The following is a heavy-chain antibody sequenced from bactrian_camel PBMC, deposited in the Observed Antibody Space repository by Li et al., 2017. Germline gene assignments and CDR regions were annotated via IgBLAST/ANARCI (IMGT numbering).Heavy chain of an antibody. V-gene: IGHV3S40*01. CDR3: AATSDGWFGFWEH. CDR2: VNSRSGAT. D-gene: IGHD5*01. J-gene: IGHJ4*01. Sequence: DVQLVESGGGLVQPGGSLRLSCAASGFTFSNYYMSWVRQAPGKGLERVSSVNSRSGATDYADSVRGRFTISRDDAEKTVTLQMNSLEADDTALYYCAATSDGWFGFWEHWGKGTQVTVS. CDR1: GFTFSNYY.